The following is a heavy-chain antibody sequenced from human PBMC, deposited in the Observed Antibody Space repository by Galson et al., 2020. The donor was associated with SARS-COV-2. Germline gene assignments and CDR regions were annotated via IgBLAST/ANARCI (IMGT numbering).Heavy chain of an antibody. CDR2: ISGSGGST. D-gene: IGHD3-22*01. CDR3: AKDFFGITMIVVVIRGAFDI. V-gene: IGHV3-23*01. J-gene: IGHJ3*02. Sequence: GESLKISCAASGFTFSSYAMSWVRQAPGKGLEWVSAISGSGGSTYYADSVKGRFTISRDNSKNTLYLQMNSLRAEDTAVYYCAKDFFGITMIVVVIRGAFDIWGQGTMVTVSS. CDR1: GFTFSSYA.